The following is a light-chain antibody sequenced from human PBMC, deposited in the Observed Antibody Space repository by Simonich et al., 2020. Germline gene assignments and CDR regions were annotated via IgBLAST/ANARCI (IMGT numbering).Light chain of an antibody. CDR1: QGLLHSNGYND. J-gene: IGKJ2*01. CDR2: LGS. Sequence: DIVMTQSPLSLPVTPGEPASISCRSSQGLLHSNGYNDLDWYLQKPGQSPQLLIYLGSNRASGVPDRFSGSGSGTDFTLKISRVEAEDVGVYYCMQSIQPMYTFGQGTKLEIK. CDR3: MQSIQPMYT. V-gene: IGKV2-28*01.